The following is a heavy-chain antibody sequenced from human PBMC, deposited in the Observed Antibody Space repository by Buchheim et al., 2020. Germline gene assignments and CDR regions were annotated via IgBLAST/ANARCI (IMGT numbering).Heavy chain of an antibody. D-gene: IGHD3-22*01. CDR1: GGSISSSNW. J-gene: IGHJ6*02. CDR2: IYHSGST. Sequence: QVQLQESGPGLVKPSGTLSLTCAVSGGSISSSNWWSWVRQPPGKGLEWIGEIYHSGSTNYNPSLKSRVTISVDKSKNQFSPKLSSVTAADTAVYYCARSYYYDSSGSSYYYYGMDVWGQGTT. CDR3: ARSYYYDSSGSSYYYYGMDV. V-gene: IGHV4-4*02.